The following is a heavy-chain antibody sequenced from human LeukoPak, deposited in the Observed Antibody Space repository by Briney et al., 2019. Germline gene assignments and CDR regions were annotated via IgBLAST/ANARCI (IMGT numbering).Heavy chain of an antibody. CDR1: GYTFTGYY. J-gene: IGHJ4*02. CDR2: INPNSGGT. V-gene: IGHV1-2*02. D-gene: IGHD3-10*01. CDR3: ARRMVRGVIIMFLDY. Sequence: ASVKVSCKASGYTFTGYYLHWVRQAPGQGLEWMGWINPNSGGTNYAQKLQGRVTMTTDTSTSTAYMELRSLRSDDTAVYYCARRMVRGVIIMFLDYWGQGTLVTVSS.